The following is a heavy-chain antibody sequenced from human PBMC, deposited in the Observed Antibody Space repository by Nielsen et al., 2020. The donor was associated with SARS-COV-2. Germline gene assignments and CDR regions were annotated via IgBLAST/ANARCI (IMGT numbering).Heavy chain of an antibody. CDR2: ISYDGSNK. D-gene: IGHD1-26*01. Sequence: GGSLRLSCAASGFTFSSYGMHWVRQAPGKGLEWVAVISYDGSNKYYADSVKGRFTISRDNSKNTLYLQMNSLRAEDTAVYYCARGLGGSYSGAFDIWGQGTMVTVSS. V-gene: IGHV3-30*03. CDR3: ARGLGGSYSGAFDI. J-gene: IGHJ3*02. CDR1: GFTFSSYG.